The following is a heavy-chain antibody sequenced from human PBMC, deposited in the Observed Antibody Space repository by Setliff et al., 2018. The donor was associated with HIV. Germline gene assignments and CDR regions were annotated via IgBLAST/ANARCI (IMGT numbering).Heavy chain of an antibody. Sequence: GGSLRLSCAASGFTFGNHFMAWVRQAPGKGLEWVANIKQDGVGKYYGDSGKGRFTISRDNAKNLLLLQMTSLRVDDTAVYCCVRWEQDRLDYYYMDVWGKGTSVTVSS. V-gene: IGHV3-7*03. D-gene: IGHD1-26*01. CDR1: GFTFGNHF. CDR2: IKQDGVGK. CDR3: VRWEQDRLDYYYMDV. J-gene: IGHJ6*03.